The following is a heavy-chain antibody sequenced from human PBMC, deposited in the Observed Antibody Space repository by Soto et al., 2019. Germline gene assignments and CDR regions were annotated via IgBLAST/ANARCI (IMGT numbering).Heavy chain of an antibody. J-gene: IGHJ4*02. CDR2: INHSGST. V-gene: IGHV4-34*01. D-gene: IGHD3-10*01. Sequence: SETLSLTCAVYGGSFSGYYWSWIRQPPGKGLEWIGEINHSGSTNYNPTLKSRVTISVDTSKNQFSLKLSSVTAADTAVYYCVRGPRGYYYGSGSRGYYFDYWGQGTLVTVSS. CDR3: VRGPRGYYYGSGSRGYYFDY. CDR1: GGSFSGYY.